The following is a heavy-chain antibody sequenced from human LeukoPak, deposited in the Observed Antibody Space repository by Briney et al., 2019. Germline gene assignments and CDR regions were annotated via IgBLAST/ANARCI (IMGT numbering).Heavy chain of an antibody. CDR2: INSDASSR. Sequence: GGSLRLSCAASGFTFSSYWMHWVRQAPGKGLVWVSRINSDASSRSYADSVKGRFTISRDNAKNTLYLQMITVRAEDTAVYYCARASSASWHYFGDWGQGTLVTVSS. V-gene: IGHV3-74*01. CDR3: ARASSASWHYFGD. J-gene: IGHJ4*02. D-gene: IGHD2-2*01. CDR1: GFTFSSYW.